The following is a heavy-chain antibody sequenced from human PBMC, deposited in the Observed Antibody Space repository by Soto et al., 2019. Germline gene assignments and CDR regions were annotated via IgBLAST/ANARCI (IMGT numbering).Heavy chain of an antibody. CDR3: AKTYVFGVVIYYFDY. D-gene: IGHD3-3*01. Sequence: PGGSLRLSCAASGFTFSSYGMHWVRQAPGKGLEWVAVISYDGSNKYYADSVKGRFTISRDNSKNTLYLQMNSLRAEDTAVYYCAKTYVFGVVIYYFDYWGQGTLVTVSS. V-gene: IGHV3-30*18. CDR1: GFTFSSYG. J-gene: IGHJ4*02. CDR2: ISYDGSNK.